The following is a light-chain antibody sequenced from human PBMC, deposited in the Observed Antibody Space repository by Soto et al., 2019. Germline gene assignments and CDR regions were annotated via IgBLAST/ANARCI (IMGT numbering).Light chain of an antibody. CDR3: QSYDSSLSGPCV. J-gene: IGLJ1*01. Sequence: QSLLTQPPSVSGAPGQRVTISCTGSSSNIGAGYDVHWYQQLPGTAPKLLIYGNSNRPSGVPDRFSGSKSGTSASLAITGLQAEDEADYYCQSYDSSLSGPCVFGTGTKVPVL. CDR2: GNS. V-gene: IGLV1-40*01. CDR1: SSNIGAGYD.